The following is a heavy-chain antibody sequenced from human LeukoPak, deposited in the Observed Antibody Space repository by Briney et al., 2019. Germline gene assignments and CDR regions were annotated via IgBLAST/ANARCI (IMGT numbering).Heavy chain of an antibody. J-gene: IGHJ4*02. Sequence: PGGSLRLSCAASGFTFSSYAMSWVRQAPGKGLEGVSAISGSGGSTYYADSVKGRFTISRDNSKNTLYLQMNSLRAEDTAVYYCAKYESIVVVVAAVDYWGQGTLVTVSS. CDR1: GFTFSSYA. CDR3: AKYESIVVVVAAVDY. D-gene: IGHD2-15*01. V-gene: IGHV3-23*01. CDR2: ISGSGGST.